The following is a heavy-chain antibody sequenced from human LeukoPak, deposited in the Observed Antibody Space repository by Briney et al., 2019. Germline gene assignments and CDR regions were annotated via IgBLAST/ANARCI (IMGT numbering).Heavy chain of an antibody. CDR3: AKEGPIAVAGYFDY. D-gene: IGHD6-19*01. J-gene: IGHJ4*02. CDR2: IIGDGGTT. CDR1: GFTFDDYA. V-gene: IGHV3-43*02. Sequence: GVSLRLSCAASGFTFDDYAMHWVRQAPGKGLEWVSLIIGDGGTTYYADSVKGRFTMSRDNSKNSLFLQMNRLRSEDTALYYCAKEGPIAVAGYFDYWGQGTLVTVSS.